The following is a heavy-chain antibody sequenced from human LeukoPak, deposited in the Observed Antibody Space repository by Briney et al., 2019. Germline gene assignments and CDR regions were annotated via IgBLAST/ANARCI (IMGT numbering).Heavy chain of an antibody. V-gene: IGHV3-21*01. Sequence: GGPLRLSCAASGFTFSSYSMNWVRQAPGKGLEWVSSISSSSSYIYYADSVKGRFTISRDNAKNSLYLQMNSPRAEDTAVYYCATTVTTEPNDYWGQGTLVSV. CDR1: GFTFSSYS. D-gene: IGHD4-17*01. CDR2: ISSSSSYI. J-gene: IGHJ4*02. CDR3: ATTVTTEPNDY.